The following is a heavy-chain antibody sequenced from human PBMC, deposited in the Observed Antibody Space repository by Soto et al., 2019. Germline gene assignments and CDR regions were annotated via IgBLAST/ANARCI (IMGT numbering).Heavy chain of an antibody. J-gene: IGHJ6*02. CDR3: ARVIGGYDYYYYYGMDV. D-gene: IGHD5-12*01. CDR2: INHSGST. V-gene: IGHV4-34*01. Sequence: SETLSLTCGVYGGSFSGYYWSWIRQPPGKGLEWIGEINHSGSTNYNPSLKSRVTISVATSKNQFSLKLSSVTAADTAMYYCARVIGGYDYYYYYGMDVWGQGTTVTVSS. CDR1: GGSFSGYY.